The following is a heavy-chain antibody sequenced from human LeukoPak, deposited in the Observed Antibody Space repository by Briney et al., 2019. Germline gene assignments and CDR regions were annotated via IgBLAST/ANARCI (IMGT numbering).Heavy chain of an antibody. D-gene: IGHD4-17*01. Sequence: GGSLRLSCAASGFTFSSYWMHWVRQAPGKGLVWVSRINSDGSSTSYADSVKGRFSISRDNAENTLYLQMNSLRAEDTAVYYCARRAAVTQFDYWGQGTLVTVSS. CDR2: INSDGSST. V-gene: IGHV3-74*01. J-gene: IGHJ4*02. CDR3: ARRAAVTQFDY. CDR1: GFTFSSYW.